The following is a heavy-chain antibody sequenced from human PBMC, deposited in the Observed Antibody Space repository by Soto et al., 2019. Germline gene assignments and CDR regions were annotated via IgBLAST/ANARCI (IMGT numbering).Heavy chain of an antibody. V-gene: IGHV1-69*13. J-gene: IGHJ4*02. D-gene: IGHD6-13*01. CDR1: GGTFSSYA. Sequence: SVKVSCKASGGTFSSYAISWGRQAPGQGLEWMGGIIPIFGTANYAQKFQGRVTITADESTSTAYMELSSLRSEDTAVYYCARDRTRAAGTLDYWGQGTLVTVSS. CDR2: IIPIFGTA. CDR3: ARDRTRAAGTLDY.